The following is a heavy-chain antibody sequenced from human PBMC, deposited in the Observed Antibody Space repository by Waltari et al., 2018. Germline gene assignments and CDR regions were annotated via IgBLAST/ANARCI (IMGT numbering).Heavy chain of an antibody. Sequence: EVQLVESGGDLVQPGGSLRLSCAASGFPFSSYWMPWVRQAPGKGLVWVSRIRGDGSSTAYAGAVRGRFTISRDNAENTLYLQMNSLKAEDTAVYYCARDPDDRGYSYADYWGQGTLVTVSS. J-gene: IGHJ4*02. CDR3: ARDPDDRGYSYADY. CDR2: IRGDGSST. V-gene: IGHV3-74*01. CDR1: GFPFSSYW. D-gene: IGHD5-18*01.